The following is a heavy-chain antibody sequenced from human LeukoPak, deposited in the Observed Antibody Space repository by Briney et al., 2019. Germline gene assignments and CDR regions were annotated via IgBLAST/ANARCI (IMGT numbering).Heavy chain of an antibody. V-gene: IGHV1-69*13. CDR2: NIPIFGTA. D-gene: IGHD4-11*01. CDR3: ARDRITVSPNWYYYYGMDV. Sequence: ASVKVSCKASGGTFSSYAISWVRQAPGQGLEWMGGNIPIFGTANYAQKFQGRVTITADEPTSTAYMELSSLRSEDTAVYYCARDRITVSPNWYYYYGMDVWGQGTTVTVSS. J-gene: IGHJ6*02. CDR1: GGTFSSYA.